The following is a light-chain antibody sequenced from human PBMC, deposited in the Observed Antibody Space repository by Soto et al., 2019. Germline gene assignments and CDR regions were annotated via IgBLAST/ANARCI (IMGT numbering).Light chain of an antibody. CDR3: QSYDSSLSGYV. CDR1: SSNIGAGYD. CDR2: GNS. J-gene: IGLJ1*01. V-gene: IGLV1-40*01. Sequence: QTVLTQPPSVSGAPGQRVTISCTGRSSNIGAGYDVNWYQQLPGTAPKFLIFGNSNRPSGVPDRFSGSKSGTSASLAITGLQAEDEADYYCQSYDSSLSGYVFGTGTKLTVL.